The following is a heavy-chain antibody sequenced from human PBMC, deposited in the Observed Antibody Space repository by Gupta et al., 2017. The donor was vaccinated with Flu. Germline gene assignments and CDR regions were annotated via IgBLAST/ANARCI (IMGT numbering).Heavy chain of an antibody. J-gene: IGHJ4*02. CDR1: GDTFDRDS. CDR2: ILPIRGET. Sequence: QVQLVQSGAEVREPGSSVKVSCKASGDTFDRDSITWVRQPPGKGFEWMGGILPIRGETNYAQKVQGRVAITADKSTRTAYMEMTSLTFEDTAVYFCAREFSGGGDCYFLDSWGQGTLVSVYS. CDR3: AREFSGGGDCYFLDS. V-gene: IGHV1-69*06. D-gene: IGHD2-21*02.